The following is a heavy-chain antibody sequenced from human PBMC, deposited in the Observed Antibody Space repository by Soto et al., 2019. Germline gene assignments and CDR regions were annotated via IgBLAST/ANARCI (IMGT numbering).Heavy chain of an antibody. CDR1: GFTFSSYG. CDR2: IWYDGSNK. V-gene: IGHV3-33*01. Sequence: QVQLVESGGGVVQPGRSLRLSCAASGFTFSSYGMHWVRQAPGKGMEWVAVIWYDGSNKYYADSVKGRLTISRDNSKNTLYLQMNSLRAEDTAVYYCARDLCSGGSCYGVDYWGQGTLVTVSS. D-gene: IGHD2-15*01. CDR3: ARDLCSGGSCYGVDY. J-gene: IGHJ4*02.